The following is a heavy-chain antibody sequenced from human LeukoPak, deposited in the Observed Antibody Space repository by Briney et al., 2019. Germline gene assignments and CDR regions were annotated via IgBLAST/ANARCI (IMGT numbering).Heavy chain of an antibody. CDR3: ATHPGDYWFGYLQL. CDR2: ISSSSSYI. D-gene: IGHD3-10*01. CDR1: GFTFSSYS. J-gene: IGHJ4*02. Sequence: PGGSLRLSCAASGFTFSSYSMNWVRQAPGKGLEWVSSISSSSSYIYYADSVKGRFTISRDNAKYSLYLQMNSLRAEDTAVYYCATHPGDYWFGYLQLWGQGTLVTVSS. V-gene: IGHV3-21*01.